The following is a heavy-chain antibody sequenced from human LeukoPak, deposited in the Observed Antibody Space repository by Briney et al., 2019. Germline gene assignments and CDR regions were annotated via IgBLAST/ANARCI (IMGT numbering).Heavy chain of an antibody. CDR3: AKDMEQDYGGNSRYYYYYGMDV. CDR2: ISVDGGST. CDR1: GFTFDDYA. Sequence: GGSLRLSCAASGFTFDDYAMHWVRQAPGKGLEWVSLISVDGGSTYYADSVKGRFTISRDNSKNSLYLQMNSLRTEDTALYYCAKDMEQDYGGNSRYYYYYGMDVWGQGTTVTVSS. D-gene: IGHD4-23*01. V-gene: IGHV3-43*02. J-gene: IGHJ6*02.